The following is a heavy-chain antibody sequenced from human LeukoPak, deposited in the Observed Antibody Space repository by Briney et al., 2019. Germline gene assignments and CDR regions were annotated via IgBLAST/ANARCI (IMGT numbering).Heavy chain of an antibody. CDR3: ARRGSGYYGALDI. CDR2: IYYSAST. Sequence: SETLSLTCTVSGGSISSYYWSWIRQPPGKGLEWIGYIYYSASTNYNPSLKSRVTISVDTSKNQFSLKLSSVTAADTAVYYCARRGSGYYGALDIWGQGTMVTVSS. CDR1: GGSISSYY. J-gene: IGHJ3*02. D-gene: IGHD3-22*01. V-gene: IGHV4-59*08.